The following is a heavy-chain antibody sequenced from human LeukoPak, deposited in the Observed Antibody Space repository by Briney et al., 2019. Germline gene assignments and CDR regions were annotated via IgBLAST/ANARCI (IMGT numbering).Heavy chain of an antibody. CDR3: ARRFAPVTMVRGVISYYYYMDV. V-gene: IGHV4-39*07. D-gene: IGHD3-10*01. J-gene: IGHJ6*03. CDR1: GDSISSSSYY. Sequence: PSETLSLTCTVSGDSISSSSYYWGWIRQPPGKGLEWIGSIYYSGSAYYNPSLKSRVTISVDTSKNQFSLKLSSVTAADTAVYYCARRFAPVTMVRGVISYYYYMDVWGKGTTVTISS. CDR2: IYYSGSA.